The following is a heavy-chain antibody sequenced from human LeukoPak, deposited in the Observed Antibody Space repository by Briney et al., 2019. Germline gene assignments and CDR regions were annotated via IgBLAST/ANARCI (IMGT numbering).Heavy chain of an antibody. J-gene: IGHJ6*03. Sequence: PSETLSLTCTVSGGSISSYYWSWIRQPPGKGLEWIGYIYYSGSTNYNPSLKSRVTISVDTSKNQFSLKLSSVTAADTAVYYCASIAAPNGRQYYYYYYMDVWGKGTTVTVSS. D-gene: IGHD6-6*01. CDR3: ASIAAPNGRQYYYYYYMDV. CDR2: IYYSGST. V-gene: IGHV4-59*01. CDR1: GGSISSYY.